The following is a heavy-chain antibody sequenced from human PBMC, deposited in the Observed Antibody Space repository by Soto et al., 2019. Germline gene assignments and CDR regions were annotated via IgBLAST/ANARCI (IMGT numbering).Heavy chain of an antibody. Sequence: QVQLQESGSRLLKPSQTLSLTCAVSGGSISSGGYSWTWIRQPPGKGLEWIGYVHHTGSTTYNPSLKTRVNISVDRPKNQFFLTLTSATAADSAIYYCARGLWNDVFQYWGRGILVTVSS. J-gene: IGHJ1*01. V-gene: IGHV4-30-2*01. CDR2: VHHTGST. CDR1: GGSISSGGYS. D-gene: IGHD1-1*01. CDR3: ARGLWNDVFQY.